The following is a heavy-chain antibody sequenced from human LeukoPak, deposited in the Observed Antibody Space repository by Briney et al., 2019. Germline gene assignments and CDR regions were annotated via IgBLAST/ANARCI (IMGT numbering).Heavy chain of an antibody. D-gene: IGHD3-22*01. V-gene: IGHV3-30-3*01. Sequence: PGGSLRLSCAASGFTFSSYAMHWVRQAPGKGLEWVAVISYDGSNKYYADSVKGRFTISRDNSKNTLYLQINSLRAEDTAVYYCARGVVRDYYDSSGCQTDHYWGQGTLVTVSS. CDR3: ARGVVRDYYDSSGCQTDHY. CDR1: GFTFSSYA. J-gene: IGHJ4*02. CDR2: ISYDGSNK.